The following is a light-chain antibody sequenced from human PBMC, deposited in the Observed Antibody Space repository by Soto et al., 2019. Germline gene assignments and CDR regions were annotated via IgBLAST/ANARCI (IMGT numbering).Light chain of an antibody. J-gene: IGKJ1*01. CDR2: DAS. CDR1: QSISSW. V-gene: IGKV1-5*01. CDR3: QQYNTYSGT. Sequence: DIQMTQSPSTLSASVGDRVTMTCRASQSISSWLAWYQQKPGKAPKLLIYDASRLESGVPSRFSGSGSGTEFTLTINSLQPDDFATYYCQQYNTYSGTFGPGTKVDIK.